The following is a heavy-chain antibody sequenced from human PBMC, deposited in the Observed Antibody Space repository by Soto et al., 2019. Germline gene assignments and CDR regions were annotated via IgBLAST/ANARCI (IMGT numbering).Heavy chain of an antibody. V-gene: IGHV1-18*01. CDR3: ARGYCSIASCRLDF. CDR1: GYIFSSFG. D-gene: IGHD2-2*01. J-gene: IGHJ4*02. CDR2: INTYNGDT. Sequence: HVQLVQSGDEVMKPGASVKVSCKASGYIFSSFGISWVRQVPGQGLEWMGWINTYNGDTSYAQKFQGRVTMTTDTSTSTAYMELRILITDDTAVYYCARGYCSIASCRLDFWGQGTLVTVSS.